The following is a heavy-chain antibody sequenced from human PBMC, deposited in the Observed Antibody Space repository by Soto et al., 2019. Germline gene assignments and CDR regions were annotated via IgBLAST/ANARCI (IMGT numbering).Heavy chain of an antibody. V-gene: IGHV4-30-4*01. Sequence: SETLSLTCTVSGGSISSGDYYWSWIRQPPGKGLEWIGYIYYIGSTYYNPSLKSRVTISVDTSKNQFSLKLSSVTAADTAVYYCARADSSALRWFDPWGQGTLVTVSS. J-gene: IGHJ5*02. CDR3: ARADSSALRWFDP. CDR1: GGSISSGDYY. CDR2: IYYIGST. D-gene: IGHD3-22*01.